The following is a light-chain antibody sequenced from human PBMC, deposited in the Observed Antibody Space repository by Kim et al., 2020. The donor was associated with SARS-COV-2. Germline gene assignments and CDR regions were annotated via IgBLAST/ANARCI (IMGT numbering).Light chain of an antibody. J-gene: IGLJ3*02. Sequence: GQRVNIPCSGSSSNIGSNYVYWYQQRPGTAPKLLIYRNNQRPSGVPDRFSGSKSGTSASLAISGLRSEDEADYYCAAWDDSLSGWVFGGGTKLTVL. CDR1: SSNIGSNY. CDR3: AAWDDSLSGWV. CDR2: RNN. V-gene: IGLV1-47*01.